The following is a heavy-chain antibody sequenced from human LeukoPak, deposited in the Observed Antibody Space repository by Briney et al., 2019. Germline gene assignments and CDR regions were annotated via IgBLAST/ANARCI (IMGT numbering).Heavy chain of an antibody. CDR1: GSSISGNDYF. CDR2: VYDTGRA. V-gene: IGHV4-38-2*01. CDR3: ARLGFAFLRGGIDS. J-gene: IGHJ4*02. D-gene: IGHD3-10*01. Sequence: PSETLSLTCVVSGSSISGNDYFWGWIRQPPGKGLEWIGSVYDTGRAYCYPSFNSRVTVSVDTSKNQFSLRLTSVTAADTAVYYCARLGFAFLRGGIDSWGQGTLVTVSS.